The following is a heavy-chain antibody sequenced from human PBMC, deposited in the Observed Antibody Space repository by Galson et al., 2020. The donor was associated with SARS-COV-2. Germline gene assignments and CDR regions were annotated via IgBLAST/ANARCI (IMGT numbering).Heavy chain of an antibody. D-gene: IGHD6-19*01. CDR2: IYSSGST. V-gene: IGHV4-39*01. Sequence: SEPLSLTCTVYDGSISSSSYYWGWIRQPPGKGLEWIGSIYSSGSTYYNPSLKSRVTISADTSKNQFSLKLSSVTAADTAVYYCARHRLGLGIAVRTRWFDPWGQGTLVTVSS. CDR1: DGSISSSSYY. J-gene: IGHJ5*02. CDR3: ARHRLGLGIAVRTRWFDP.